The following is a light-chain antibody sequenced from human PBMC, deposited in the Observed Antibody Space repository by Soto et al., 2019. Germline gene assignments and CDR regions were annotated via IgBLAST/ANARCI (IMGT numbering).Light chain of an antibody. Sequence: QAVVTQPPSASGTPGQRVTISRSGSSSNIGSNTVNWYQQLPGTAPKLLIYSNNQRPSGVPDRFSGSKSGTSASLAISGLQSEDEADYYCAAWDDSLNGLVVFGGGTKLTVL. V-gene: IGLV1-44*01. CDR1: SSNIGSNT. CDR2: SNN. J-gene: IGLJ2*01. CDR3: AAWDDSLNGLVV.